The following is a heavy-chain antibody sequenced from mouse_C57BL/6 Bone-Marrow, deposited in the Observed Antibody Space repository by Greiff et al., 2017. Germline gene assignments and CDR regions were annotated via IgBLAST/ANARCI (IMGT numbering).Heavy chain of an antibody. Sequence: QLQQPGAELVKPGASVKLSCKASGYTFTSYWMQWVKQRPGQGLEWIGEIDPSDSYTNYNQKFKGKATLTVDTSSSTAYMQLSSLTSEDSAVYYCARDGYHWYFDVWGTGTTVTVSS. D-gene: IGHD2-3*01. CDR2: IDPSDSYT. J-gene: IGHJ1*03. V-gene: IGHV1-50*01. CDR1: GYTFTSYW. CDR3: ARDGYHWYFDV.